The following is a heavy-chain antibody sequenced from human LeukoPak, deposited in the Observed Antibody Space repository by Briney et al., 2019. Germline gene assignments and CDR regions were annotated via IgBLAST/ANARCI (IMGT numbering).Heavy chain of an antibody. CDR2: ISAYNGNT. V-gene: IGHV1-18*01. CDR1: GYTITSSG. J-gene: IGHJ4*02. CDR3: ARDGLRFLEWLPPVDY. Sequence: VASVKGSCKASGYTITSSGISWVRQAPGQGLEWMGWISAYNGNTNYAQSLQGRVTTTTDTSTSTAYMELRSLRSDDTAVYYCARDGLRFLEWLPPVDYWGQGTLVTVSS. D-gene: IGHD3-3*01.